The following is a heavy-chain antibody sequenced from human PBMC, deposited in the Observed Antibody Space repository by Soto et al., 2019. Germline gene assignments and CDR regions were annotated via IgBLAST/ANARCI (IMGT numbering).Heavy chain of an antibody. J-gene: IGHJ4*02. CDR1: GFTFDDNA. Sequence: EVQLVVSGGGLAQPGRSLRLSCAASGFTFDDNAMHWARQVPGKGLEWVSGIHWTGAIIGYADSVRGRFTISRDNAMNSLFLEVNSLIPEDTAFYYCAKGPGDYVHIDYWGQGSLVTVSS. CDR3: AKGPGDYVHIDY. V-gene: IGHV3-9*01. CDR2: IHWTGAII. D-gene: IGHD4-17*01.